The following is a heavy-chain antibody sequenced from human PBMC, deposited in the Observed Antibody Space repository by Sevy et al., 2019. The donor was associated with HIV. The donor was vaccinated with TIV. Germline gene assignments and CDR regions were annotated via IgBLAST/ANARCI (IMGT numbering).Heavy chain of an antibody. Sequence: GGSLRLSCATSGFTFSSYSMHWVRQAPGKGLEWVATISYDGINKPYADSVKGRFTISRDNFKNSLYLQMNSLRAEDTAVYFCALERLSSDVAEYFQNWGQGTLVTVSS. CDR1: GFTFSSYS. CDR2: ISYDGINK. J-gene: IGHJ1*01. V-gene: IGHV3-30-3*01. CDR3: ALERLSSDVAEYFQN. D-gene: IGHD1-1*01.